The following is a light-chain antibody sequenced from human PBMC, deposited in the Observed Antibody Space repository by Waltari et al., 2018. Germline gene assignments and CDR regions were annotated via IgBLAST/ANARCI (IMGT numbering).Light chain of an antibody. Sequence: QSPLTQPASVSGSPGQSVTISCTGTSSDVGSSKYVSWYQQHPGKAPKLMIDDVSERPSGVSNRFSGSKSANTASLTIAGLQAEDEADYYCCSYAGSGTYVFGTGTKVTVL. V-gene: IGLV2-23*02. J-gene: IGLJ1*01. CDR2: DVS. CDR3: CSYAGSGTYV. CDR1: SSDVGSSKY.